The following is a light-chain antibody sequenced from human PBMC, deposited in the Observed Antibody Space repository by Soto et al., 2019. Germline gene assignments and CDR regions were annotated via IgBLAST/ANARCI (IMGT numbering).Light chain of an antibody. V-gene: IGKV3-20*01. Sequence: IVLTQSQGTLSLSPGERATLSCRASQSVSSSYLTWYQQKPGQAPRLLIYGASSRAPGIPDRFSGSRSGPEFTLTINSLQSEDFAIYYCQPYNNWPLTFGGGTKVDIK. CDR3: QPYNNWPLT. CDR1: QSVSSSY. J-gene: IGKJ4*01. CDR2: GAS.